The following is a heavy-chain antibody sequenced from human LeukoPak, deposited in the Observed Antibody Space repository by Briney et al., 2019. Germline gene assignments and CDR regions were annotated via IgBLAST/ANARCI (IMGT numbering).Heavy chain of an antibody. CDR3: ARGAGGTFPFDY. D-gene: IGHD1-26*01. CDR2: IYSGGNT. V-gene: IGHV3-66*01. Sequence: PGRSLRLSCAASGFTFSSYGMHWVRQAPGKGLECVSVIYSGGNTYYADSVKGRFTISRDNSKNTLFLQMNSLRADDTAVYYCARGAGGTFPFDYWGQGTLVTVSS. J-gene: IGHJ4*02. CDR1: GFTFSSYG.